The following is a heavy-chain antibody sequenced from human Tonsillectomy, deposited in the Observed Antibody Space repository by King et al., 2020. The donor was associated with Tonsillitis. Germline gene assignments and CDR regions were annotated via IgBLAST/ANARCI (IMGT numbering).Heavy chain of an antibody. CDR2: TRSKVYGGTA. V-gene: IGHV3-49*05. Sequence: VQLVESGGGLVKPGRSLRLSCTGSGFTFGDYAMSWFRQAPGKGRKWVGFTRSKVYGGTAEYAASVKGRFTISRDDSTSIAYLQRTSLKTEDTDVYYCTRGRAAVANYYYNGMDVWGQGTTVTVSS. CDR1: GFTFGDYA. J-gene: IGHJ6*02. CDR3: TRGRAAVANYYYNGMDV. D-gene: IGHD6-19*01.